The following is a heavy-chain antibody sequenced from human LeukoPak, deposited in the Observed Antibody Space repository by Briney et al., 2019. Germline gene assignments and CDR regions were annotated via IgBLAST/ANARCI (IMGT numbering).Heavy chain of an antibody. CDR3: ARGTQQQLDY. CDR1: GYTFTTYT. J-gene: IGHJ4*02. CDR2: ISPYNSNT. V-gene: IGHV1-18*04. Sequence: ASVEVSCKTSGYTFTTYTIAWVRQAPGQGLEWIGWISPYNSNTDYTHKLQGRITVTTDTSTSTAYMELRSLRSDDTALYYCARGTQQQLDYWGQGTLVSVSS. D-gene: IGHD6-13*01.